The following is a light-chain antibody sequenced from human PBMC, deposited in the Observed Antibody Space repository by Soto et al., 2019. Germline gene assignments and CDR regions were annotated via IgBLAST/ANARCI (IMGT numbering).Light chain of an antibody. V-gene: IGLV2-23*02. CDR2: EVS. J-gene: IGLJ3*02. CDR3: CSYAGRSTWV. Sequence: QSALTQPASVSGSPGQSITISCTGTSSDVGNYNFISWYQQHPGKAPKVTIYEVSKRPTGVSNRFSGSKSGNTASLTISGLQAEDEADYSCCSYAGRSTWVLGGGTKLTVL. CDR1: SSDVGNYNF.